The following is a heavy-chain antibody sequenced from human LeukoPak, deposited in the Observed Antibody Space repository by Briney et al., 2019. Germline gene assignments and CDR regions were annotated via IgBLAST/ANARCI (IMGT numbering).Heavy chain of an antibody. Sequence: TGGSLRLSCAASGFTFSSYWMHWVRQAPGKGLVWVSRINSDGSSTSYADSVKGRFTISRDNSKNTLYLQMNSLRAEDTAVYYCAKDSYCSSTSCYIEFWFDPWGQGTLVTVSS. CDR2: INSDGSST. CDR3: AKDSYCSSTSCYIEFWFDP. J-gene: IGHJ5*02. CDR1: GFTFSSYW. D-gene: IGHD2-2*02. V-gene: IGHV3-74*01.